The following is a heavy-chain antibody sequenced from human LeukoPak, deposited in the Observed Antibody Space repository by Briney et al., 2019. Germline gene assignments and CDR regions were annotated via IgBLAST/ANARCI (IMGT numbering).Heavy chain of an antibody. V-gene: IGHV3-23*01. D-gene: IGHD2-2*02. Sequence: PGGSLRLSCEASGFTFGNYAMNWVRKAPGKGLEWVSPISGTGSSTYYADSAKGRFTISRDNSKDTLFLQLNSLTAADTAMYFCAKASVAIPQYCNSWGQGTLVTVSS. CDR2: ISGTGSST. CDR1: GFTFGNYA. CDR3: AKASVAIPQYCNS. J-gene: IGHJ5*02.